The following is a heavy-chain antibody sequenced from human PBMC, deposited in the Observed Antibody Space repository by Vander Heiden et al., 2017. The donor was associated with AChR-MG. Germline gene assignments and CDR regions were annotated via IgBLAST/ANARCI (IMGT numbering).Heavy chain of an antibody. CDR3: AKDWGQRPWGIFDY. J-gene: IGHJ4*02. D-gene: IGHD6-13*01. Sequence: QVQLVESGGGVVQPGRSLRLSCAASGFTFSSYGMHWVRQAPGKGLEWVAVISYDGSNKYYADSVKGRFTISRDNSKNTLYLQMNSLRAEDTAVYYCAKDWGQRPWGIFDYWGQGTLVTVSS. CDR1: GFTFSSYG. CDR2: ISYDGSNK. V-gene: IGHV3-30*18.